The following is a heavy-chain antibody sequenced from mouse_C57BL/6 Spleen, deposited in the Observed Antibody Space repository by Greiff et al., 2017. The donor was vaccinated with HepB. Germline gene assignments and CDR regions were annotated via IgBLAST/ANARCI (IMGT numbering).Heavy chain of an antibody. Sequence: VQLQQSGPELVKPGASVKISCKASGYAFSSSWMNWVKQRPGKGLEWIGRIYPGDGDTNYNGKFKGKATLTADKSSSTAYMQLSSLTSEDSAVYFCARSLYYYGSSSYFDYWGQGTTLTVSS. CDR2: IYPGDGDT. CDR3: ARSLYYYGSSSYFDY. V-gene: IGHV1-82*01. D-gene: IGHD1-1*01. CDR1: GYAFSSSW. J-gene: IGHJ2*01.